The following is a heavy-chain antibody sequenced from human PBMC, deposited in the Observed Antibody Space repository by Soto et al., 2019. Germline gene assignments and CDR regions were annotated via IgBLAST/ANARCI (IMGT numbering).Heavy chain of an antibody. V-gene: IGHV1-18*01. CDR2: ISGYDGNT. CDR1: GYAFTTYG. Sequence: ASVRVSCKTSGYAFTTYGLSWVGQAPVLGLEWVGCISGYDGNTNYAQKFQGTVILTTETPTTTGYMEIKSLSSDDTAVYYCVGESYSYHSSGPATFAYWGQGTNVTLSS. J-gene: IGHJ4*02. CDR3: VGESYSYHSSGPATFAY. D-gene: IGHD3-22*01.